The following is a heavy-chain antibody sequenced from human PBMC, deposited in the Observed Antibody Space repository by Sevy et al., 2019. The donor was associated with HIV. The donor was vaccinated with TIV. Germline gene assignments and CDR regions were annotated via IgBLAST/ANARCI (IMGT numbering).Heavy chain of an antibody. CDR2: FDPEDGEI. D-gene: IGHD3-3*01. Sequence: ASVKVSCKVSGYTHSELSIHWVRQAPGKGPEWMGGFDPEDGEISYAQKFQGRVTMTEDTSTDTAYMDLSSLRSDDTAVYYCAADSRPLYYDFWSGTTAFDIWGQGTMVTVSS. CDR3: AADSRPLYYDFWSGTTAFDI. CDR1: GYTHSELS. V-gene: IGHV1-24*01. J-gene: IGHJ3*02.